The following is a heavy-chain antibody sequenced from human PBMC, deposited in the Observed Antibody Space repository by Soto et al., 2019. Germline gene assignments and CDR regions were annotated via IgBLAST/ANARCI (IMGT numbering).Heavy chain of an antibody. D-gene: IGHD3-22*01. CDR3: ASPSPRNYYDSSGYSLRAFDI. CDR1: GGTFSSYT. CDR2: IIPILGIA. J-gene: IGHJ3*02. Sequence: GASVKVSCKASGGTFSSYTISWVRQAPGQGLEWMGRIIPILGIANYAQKFQGRVTITADKSTSTAYMELSSLRSEDTAVYYCASPSPRNYYDSSGYSLRAFDIWGQGTMVTVS. V-gene: IGHV1-69*02.